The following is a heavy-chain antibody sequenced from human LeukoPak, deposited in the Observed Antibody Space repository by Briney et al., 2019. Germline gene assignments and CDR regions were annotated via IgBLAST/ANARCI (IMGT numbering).Heavy chain of an antibody. Sequence: SETLSLTCTVSGGSISSVSYYWGWIRQPPGKGLEWIGSIYYSGSTYYNPSLKSRVTISVDTSKNQFSLKLSSVTAADTAVYYCARGWAYGGNFDYWGQGTLVTVSS. J-gene: IGHJ4*02. CDR3: ARGWAYGGNFDY. D-gene: IGHD4-23*01. CDR2: IYYSGST. V-gene: IGHV4-39*07. CDR1: GGSISSVSYY.